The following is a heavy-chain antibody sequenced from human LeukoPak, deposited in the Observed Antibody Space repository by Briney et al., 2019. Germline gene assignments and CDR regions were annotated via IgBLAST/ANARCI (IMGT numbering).Heavy chain of an antibody. J-gene: IGHJ3*01. D-gene: IGHD2/OR15-2a*01. Sequence: GASVKVSCKSSGYTFSNCGVTWVRQAPGQGLEWMGWISAYNGNTNYAQKLQGRVTMTTDTSTSTAYMELRSLRSDDTAVYYCARGVTVLGPWGQGTMVTVSS. CDR3: ARGVTVLGP. CDR1: GYTFSNCG. V-gene: IGHV1-18*01. CDR2: ISAYNGNT.